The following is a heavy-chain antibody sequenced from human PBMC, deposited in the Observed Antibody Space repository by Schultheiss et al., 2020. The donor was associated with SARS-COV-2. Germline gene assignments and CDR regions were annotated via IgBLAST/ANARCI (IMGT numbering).Heavy chain of an antibody. CDR2: ISYDGSNK. CDR3: ARDRDNWNDYYYGMDV. V-gene: IGHV3-30*01. Sequence: GGSLRLSCAASGFTFSSYAMHWVRQAPGKGLEWVAVISYDGSNKYYADSVKGRFTISRDNSKNTLYLQMNSLRAEDTAVYYCARDRDNWNDYYYGMDVWGQGTTVTVSS. J-gene: IGHJ6*02. CDR1: GFTFSSYA. D-gene: IGHD1-20*01.